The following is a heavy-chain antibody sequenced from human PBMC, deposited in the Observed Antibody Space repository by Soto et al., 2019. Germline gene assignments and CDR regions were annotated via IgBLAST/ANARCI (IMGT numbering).Heavy chain of an antibody. CDR1: GFTFDDYA. CDR2: ISWNSGSI. J-gene: IGHJ4*02. CDR3: AKDSSSTRDHYFDY. V-gene: IGHV3-9*01. D-gene: IGHD2-2*01. Sequence: EVQLVESGGGLVQPGRSLRLSCAASGFTFDDYAMHWVRQAPGKGLEWVSGISWNSGSIGYADSVKGRFTISRDNAKNSLYLQMNSLRAEDTALYYCAKDSSSTRDHYFDYWGQGTLVTVSS.